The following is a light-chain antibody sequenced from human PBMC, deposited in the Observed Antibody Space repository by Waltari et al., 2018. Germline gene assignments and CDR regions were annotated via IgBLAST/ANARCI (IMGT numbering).Light chain of an antibody. Sequence: DIVLTQSPDFQSVTPKEKVTITCRASQSISRSLHWYQQKPGQSPKLLIKYASQSFSGVPSRFSGSGSGTDFTLTINSLEAEDAATYYCHQSYTLALTFGGGTKVEIK. J-gene: IGKJ4*01. CDR3: HQSYTLALT. CDR2: YAS. CDR1: QSISRS. V-gene: IGKV6-21*01.